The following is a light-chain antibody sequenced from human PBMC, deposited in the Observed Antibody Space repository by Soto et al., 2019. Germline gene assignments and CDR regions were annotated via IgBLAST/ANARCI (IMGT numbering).Light chain of an antibody. CDR1: SSDVGRYNL. J-gene: IGLJ1*01. V-gene: IGLV2-23*01. Sequence: QSALTQPASVSGSPGQSITISCTGTSSDVGRYNLVSWYQQHPGKAPKLIIHEDSKRSSGLSNRFSGSKSGNTASLTISGLQAEDEAHYYCCSYAGSSTYVFGTGTKVTVL. CDR2: EDS. CDR3: CSYAGSSTYV.